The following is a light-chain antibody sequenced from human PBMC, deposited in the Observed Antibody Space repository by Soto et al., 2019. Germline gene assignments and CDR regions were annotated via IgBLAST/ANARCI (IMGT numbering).Light chain of an antibody. V-gene: IGKV1-39*01. CDR2: GAS. J-gene: IGKJ5*01. CDR3: QQYKSWPPIT. Sequence: DVRMTQSPSSLSASVGDTITITCRASRTINTYLNWFQQKPGEPPRLLIYGASTLHDGVPSRFSGSGSGADFTLTISSLQSEDFAIYYCQQYKSWPPITFGQGTRLEIK. CDR1: RTINTY.